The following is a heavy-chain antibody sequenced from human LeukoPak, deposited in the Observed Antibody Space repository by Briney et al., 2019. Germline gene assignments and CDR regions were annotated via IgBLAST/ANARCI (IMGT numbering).Heavy chain of an antibody. CDR3: AKDRGYYYDSSAYGSYFDY. CDR2: ISWDGGTT. D-gene: IGHD3-22*01. CDR1: GFTFDDYG. V-gene: IGHV3-43*02. J-gene: IGHJ4*02. Sequence: GGSLRLSCASSGFTFDDYGMSWVRQPPGKGLEWVSLISWDGGTTYYADSVRGRFTISRDNSKNSLYLQMNSLRTEDTALYYCAKDRGYYYDSSAYGSYFDYWGQGTLVTVSS.